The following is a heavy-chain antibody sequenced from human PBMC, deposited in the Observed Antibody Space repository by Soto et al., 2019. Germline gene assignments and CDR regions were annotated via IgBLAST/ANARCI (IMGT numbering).Heavy chain of an antibody. CDR1: GFTFSSYA. CDR2: ISYDGSNK. Sequence: GGSLRLSCAASGFTFSSYAMHWVRQAPGKGLEWVAVISYDGSNKYYADSVKGRFTISRDNSKNTLYLQMNSLRAEDTAVYYCASPYDDFWSGSSYGMDVWGQGTTVTVSS. V-gene: IGHV3-30-3*01. CDR3: ASPYDDFWSGSSYGMDV. D-gene: IGHD3-3*01. J-gene: IGHJ6*02.